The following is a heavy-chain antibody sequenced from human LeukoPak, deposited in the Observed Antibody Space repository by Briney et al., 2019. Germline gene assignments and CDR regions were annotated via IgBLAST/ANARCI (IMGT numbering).Heavy chain of an antibody. D-gene: IGHD4-17*01. Sequence: PGGSLRLSCQAPGLTFSNYAMTWVRQAPGKGREWVSSIRGDGGGAVYTDSVKGRFTTSRDNSKNMLYLQMNSLRAEDTALYYCTKDPNGDYIGAFDPWGQGTLVTVSS. V-gene: IGHV3-23*01. CDR3: TKDPNGDYIGAFDP. J-gene: IGHJ5*02. CDR2: IRGDGGGA. CDR1: GLTFSNYA.